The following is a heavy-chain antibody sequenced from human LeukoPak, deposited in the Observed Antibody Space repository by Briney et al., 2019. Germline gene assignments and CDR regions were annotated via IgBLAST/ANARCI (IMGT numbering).Heavy chain of an antibody. CDR2: ISSNGGST. V-gene: IGHV3-64D*09. J-gene: IGHJ6*02. CDR3: VKDSGGLPIYGMDV. D-gene: IGHD5-12*01. Sequence: GGSLSLSCSASGFTFSGYGVHWVRQAPGKGLDYVSAISSNGGSTYYADSVEGRFTISRDNSKNTLHLQMSSLRPEDTAVYYCVKDSGGLPIYGMDVWGQGTTVTVSS. CDR1: GFTFSGYG.